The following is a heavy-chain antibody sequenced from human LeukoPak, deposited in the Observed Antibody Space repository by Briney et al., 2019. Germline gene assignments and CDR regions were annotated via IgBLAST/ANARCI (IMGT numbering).Heavy chain of an antibody. V-gene: IGHV1-69*04. CDR2: IIPILGIA. CDR1: GGTFSSYA. J-gene: IGHJ4*02. CDR3: ARDSAAAGTLDY. Sequence: GASVKVSCKASGGTFSSYAISWVRQAPGQGLEWVGRIIPILGIANYAQKFQGRVTITADKSTSTAYMELSSLRSEDTAVYYCARDSAAAGTLDYWGQGTLVTVSS. D-gene: IGHD6-13*01.